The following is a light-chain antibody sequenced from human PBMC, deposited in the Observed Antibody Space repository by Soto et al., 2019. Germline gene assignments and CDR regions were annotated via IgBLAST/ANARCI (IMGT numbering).Light chain of an antibody. Sequence: EIVLTQSPGTLSLSPGERATLSCRASQSVSNNYLAWYQQKPGQAPRLLIYGASNRATGIPDRFSGSGSGTDFTLTISRLQPEDFATYYCQQSYSSPPTFGQGTKVDNK. CDR3: QQSYSSPPT. CDR2: GAS. J-gene: IGKJ1*01. V-gene: IGKV3-20*01. CDR1: QSVSNNY.